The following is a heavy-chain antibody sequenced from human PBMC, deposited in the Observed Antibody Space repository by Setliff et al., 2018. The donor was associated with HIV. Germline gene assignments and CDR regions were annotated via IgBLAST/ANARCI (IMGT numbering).Heavy chain of an antibody. J-gene: IGHJ6*03. D-gene: IGHD5-18*01. CDR1: GFTFSSYG. Sequence: GGSLRLSCAASGFTFSSYGMHWVRQAPGKGLEWVALIWYDGSNKNYADSVKGRFTISRDNSKNTLYLQMNSLRAEDTAVYYCAKVDTAMVVHYYYYLDVWGKGTTVTVSS. CDR2: IWYDGSNK. CDR3: AKVDTAMVVHYYYYLDV. V-gene: IGHV3-33*06.